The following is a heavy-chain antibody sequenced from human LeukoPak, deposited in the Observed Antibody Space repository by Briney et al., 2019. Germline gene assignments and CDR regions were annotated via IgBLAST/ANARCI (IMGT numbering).Heavy chain of an antibody. CDR3: ARVLSNDLLTGYSHPFDY. J-gene: IGHJ4*02. CDR1: GFTFTSHA. CDR2: ISGRGGTT. D-gene: IGHD3-9*01. V-gene: IGHV3-23*01. Sequence: LTGGSLRLSCAASGFTFTSHAMSWVRQAPGKGLEWVSGISGRGGTTYYADSVKGRVTISRDNSKNTLFLQMNSLRAEDTAVYYCARVLSNDLLTGYSHPFDYWGQGALVTVSS.